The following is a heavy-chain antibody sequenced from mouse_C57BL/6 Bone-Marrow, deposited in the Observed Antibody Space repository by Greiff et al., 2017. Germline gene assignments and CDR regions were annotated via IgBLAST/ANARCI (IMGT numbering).Heavy chain of an antibody. CDR3: AYMITTGYYYAMDY. J-gene: IGHJ4*01. CDR1: GYTFTSYW. V-gene: IGHV1-69*01. CDR2: IDPSDSYT. D-gene: IGHD2-4*01. Sequence: QVQLQQPGAELVMPGASVKLSCKASGYTFTSYWMHWVKQRPGQGLEWIGEIDPSDSYTNYNQKFKGKSTLTVDKSSSTAYMQLSSLTSEDSAVYYCAYMITTGYYYAMDYWGQGTSVTVSS.